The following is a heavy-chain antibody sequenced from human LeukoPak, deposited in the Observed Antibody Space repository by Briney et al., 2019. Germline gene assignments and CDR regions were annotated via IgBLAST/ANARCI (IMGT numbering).Heavy chain of an antibody. CDR3: ARVEGYYYDSSGWLDY. J-gene: IGHJ4*02. Sequence: GASVKVSCKASGYTFTSYYMHWVRQAPGQGLEWMGIINPSGGSTSYAQKFQGRVTMTRDMSTSTVYMELSSLRSEDTAVYYCARVEGYYYDSSGWLDYWGQGTLVTVSS. D-gene: IGHD3-22*01. CDR2: INPSGGST. V-gene: IGHV1-46*01. CDR1: GYTFTSYY.